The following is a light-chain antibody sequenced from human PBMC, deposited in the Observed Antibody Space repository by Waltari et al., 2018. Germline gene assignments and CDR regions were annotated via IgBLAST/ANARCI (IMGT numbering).Light chain of an antibody. CDR2: DPS. V-gene: IGKV3-11*01. J-gene: IGKJ1*01. CDR3: QQCFYWPRT. Sequence: EIVLTQSPGTVSLSPGERATLSCRASQNINTDLVWYQQKPGQPPRLLIYDPSNRASGIPPRFSGSGSGTDFTLIISSLEPEDFAVYFCQQCFYWPRTFGQGTKIEMK. CDR1: QNINTD.